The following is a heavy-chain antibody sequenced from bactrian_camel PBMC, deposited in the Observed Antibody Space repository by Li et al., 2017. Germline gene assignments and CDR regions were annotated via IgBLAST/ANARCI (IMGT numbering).Heavy chain of an antibody. CDR3: AFNWWHPLYKS. CDR1: GFTFSGYP. D-gene: IGHD7*01. V-gene: IGHV3S31*01. CDR2: IGIRGSPT. J-gene: IGHJ4*01. Sequence: VQLVESGGGLVQPGGSLRLSCTGSGFTFSGYPMSWVRQAPGKGLEWVAGIGIRGSPTFYADSVKGRFTISRDDPKNTLSLQMNSLKTEDTAVYYCAFNWWHPLYKSWGQGTQVTVS.